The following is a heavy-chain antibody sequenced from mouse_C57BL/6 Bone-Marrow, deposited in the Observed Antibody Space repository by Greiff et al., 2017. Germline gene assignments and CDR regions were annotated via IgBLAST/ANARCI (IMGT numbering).Heavy chain of an antibody. CDR3: TRWGVVRAMDY. Sequence: QVQLQQSGAELVRPGASVTLSCKASGYTFTDYEMHWVKQTPVHGLEWIGAIDPETGGTAYNQKFKGKAILTADKSSSTAYMELRSLTSEDSAVYYCTRWGVVRAMDYWGQGTSVTVSS. D-gene: IGHD1-1*01. CDR1: GYTFTDYE. CDR2: IDPETGGT. V-gene: IGHV1-15*01. J-gene: IGHJ4*01.